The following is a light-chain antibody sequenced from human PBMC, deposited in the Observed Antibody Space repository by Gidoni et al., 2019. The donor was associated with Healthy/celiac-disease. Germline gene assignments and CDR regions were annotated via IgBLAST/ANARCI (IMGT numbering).Light chain of an antibody. V-gene: IGKV1-5*03. CDR2: KES. CDR3: QQYKSYLWT. CDR1: QSISSW. Sequence: DIQMTQSPSTLSASVGDRVTITCRASQSISSWLAWYQQKPGKAPKLLIYKESSLESGVPSRFSGSGSGTEFTLTISSLQPDDFATYYCQQYKSYLWTFGQGTKVEIK. J-gene: IGKJ1*01.